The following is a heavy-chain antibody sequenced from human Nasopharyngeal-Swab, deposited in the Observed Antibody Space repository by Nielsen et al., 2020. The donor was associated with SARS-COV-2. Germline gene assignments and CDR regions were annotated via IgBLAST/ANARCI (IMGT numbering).Heavy chain of an antibody. CDR2: IGDKDHNYAT. CDR3: TTDFYFDY. Sequence: GESLKISCAASGFIFSASAIHWVRQASGKGLEWVGRIGDKDHNYATTYGASVQGRFTISRDDSKNTAFLQMDSLRTEDTALYYCTTDFYFDYWGQGTLVTVSS. J-gene: IGHJ4*02. CDR1: GFIFSASA. V-gene: IGHV3-73*01.